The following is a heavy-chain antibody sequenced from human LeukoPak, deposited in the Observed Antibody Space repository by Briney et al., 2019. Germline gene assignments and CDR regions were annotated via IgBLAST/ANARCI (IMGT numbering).Heavy chain of an antibody. Sequence: PSETLSLTCAVYGGSFSGYYWSWIRQPPGKGLEWIGEIIHSGSTNYNPSLKSRDTISVDTSKNQFSLKLSSVTAADTAVYYCARVSPYSSGWWLRGGMDVWGKGTTVTVSS. D-gene: IGHD6-19*01. CDR3: ARVSPYSSGWWLRGGMDV. CDR1: GGSFSGYY. CDR2: IIHSGST. V-gene: IGHV4-34*12. J-gene: IGHJ6*04.